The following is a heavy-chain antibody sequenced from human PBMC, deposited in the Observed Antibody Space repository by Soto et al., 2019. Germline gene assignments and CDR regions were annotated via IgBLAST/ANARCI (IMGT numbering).Heavy chain of an antibody. V-gene: IGHV1-18*01. Sequence: GASVKVSCKASGYTFSRYGISWVRQAPGQGLERMGWISGFNGNTKESEKLQGRVTLTTDTAANTAHMELRGLRSDDTAVYYCARASAYSTPWSFDNWGQGTLVTVSS. CDR2: ISGFNGNT. J-gene: IGHJ4*02. D-gene: IGHD6-13*01. CDR1: GYTFSRYG. CDR3: ARASAYSTPWSFDN.